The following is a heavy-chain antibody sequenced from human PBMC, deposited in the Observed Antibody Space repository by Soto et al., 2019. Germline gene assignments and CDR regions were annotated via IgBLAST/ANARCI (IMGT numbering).Heavy chain of an antibody. CDR3: ASLYYDYVL. D-gene: IGHD3-16*01. J-gene: IGHJ4*02. Sequence: GGSLRLSCAASGFTFSSYAMHWVRQAPGKGLEWVAVISYDGSNKYYADSVKGRFTISRDNSKNTLYLQMNSLRSEDTAVYYCASLYYDYVLWGQGTLVTVSS. CDR2: ISYDGSNK. CDR1: GFTFSSYA. V-gene: IGHV3-30-3*01.